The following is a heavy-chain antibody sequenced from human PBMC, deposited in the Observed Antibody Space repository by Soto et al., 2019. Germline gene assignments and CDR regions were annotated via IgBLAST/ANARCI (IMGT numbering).Heavy chain of an antibody. D-gene: IGHD5-18*01. CDR2: IIPIFGTA. Sequence: ASVQVSCKASGGTFSSYSISWVRQAPGQGLEWMGGIIPIFGTANYAQKFQGRVTITADESTSTAYLELSSLRSEDTAAYYCSRAESGYRYGDEPSFYCCYYCMDDWCEGSTVTVSS. J-gene: IGHJ6*04. CDR1: GGTFSSYS. V-gene: IGHV1-69*13. CDR3: SRAESGYRYGDEPSFYCCYYCMDD.